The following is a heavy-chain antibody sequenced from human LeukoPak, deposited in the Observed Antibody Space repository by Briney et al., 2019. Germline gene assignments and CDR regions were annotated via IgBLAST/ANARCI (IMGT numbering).Heavy chain of an antibody. V-gene: IGHV3-23*01. D-gene: IGHD3-22*01. CDR1: GFTFSSYA. CDR3: AKADSSGYYYEEYAFDI. J-gene: IGHJ3*02. Sequence: PGGSLRLSCAASGFTFSSYAMSWVRQAPGKGLEWVSAISGSGGSTYYADSVKGRFTISRDNSKNTLYLQMNSLRAEDTAVYYCAKADSSGYYYEEYAFDIWGPGTMVTVSS. CDR2: ISGSGGST.